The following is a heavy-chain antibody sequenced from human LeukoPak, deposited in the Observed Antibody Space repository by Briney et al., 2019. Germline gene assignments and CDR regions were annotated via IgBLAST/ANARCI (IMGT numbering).Heavy chain of an antibody. V-gene: IGHV4-4*07. J-gene: IGHJ5*02. CDR3: ARDVGQVRGVIPYYNWFDP. D-gene: IGHD3-10*01. CDR2: IYTSGST. Sequence: SETLSLTCTVPGGSISSYYWSWIRQPAGKGLEWIGRIYTSGSTNYNPSLKSRVTMSVDTSKNQFSLKLSSVTAADTAVYYCARDVGQVRGVIPYYNWFDPWGQGTLVTVSS. CDR1: GGSISSYY.